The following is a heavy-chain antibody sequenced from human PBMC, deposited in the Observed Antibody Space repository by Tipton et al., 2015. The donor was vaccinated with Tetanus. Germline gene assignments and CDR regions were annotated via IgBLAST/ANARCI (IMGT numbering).Heavy chain of an antibody. CDR3: ASSTVTR. V-gene: IGHV3-48*01. CDR2: ISTTSHTI. J-gene: IGHJ4*02. Sequence: SLRLSCAASGFTLRTYSMNWVRQAQGKGLEWISYISTTSHTIYYADSVRGRFTISRDNANNLLYLQMSSLRREDTAVYYCASSTVTRWGPGTLVTVSS. D-gene: IGHD4-17*01. CDR1: GFTLRTYS.